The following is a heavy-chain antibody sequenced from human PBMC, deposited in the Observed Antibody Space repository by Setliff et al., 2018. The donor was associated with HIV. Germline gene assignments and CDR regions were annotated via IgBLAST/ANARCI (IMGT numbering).Heavy chain of an antibody. J-gene: IGHJ4*02. CDR2: VSYSGST. D-gene: IGHD2-2*01. V-gene: IGHV4-59*01. Sequence: SETLSLTCRVSSGSISGYYWSWVRPPPGRGLEWIGYVSYSGSTSYNPSLNSRVTMSVDTSRDQFSLKLSSVTAADTAVYYCARTRGRAPVSYYFDNWGQGRLVTVPQ. CDR1: SGSISGYY. CDR3: ARTRGRAPVSYYFDN.